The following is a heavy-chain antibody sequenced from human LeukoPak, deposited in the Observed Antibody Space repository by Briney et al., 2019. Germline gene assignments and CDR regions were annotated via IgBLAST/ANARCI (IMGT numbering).Heavy chain of an antibody. Sequence: GGSLRLSCAASGFTFSDYYMSWIRQAPGKGLEWVSYISSSGSTIYYADSVKGRFTISRDNAKNSLYLQMNSLRAEDTAVYYCAKDRGHGSGSYYLDAFDIWGQGTMVTVSS. J-gene: IGHJ3*02. CDR3: AKDRGHGSGSYYLDAFDI. D-gene: IGHD3-10*01. CDR1: GFTFSDYY. V-gene: IGHV3-11*01. CDR2: ISSSGSTI.